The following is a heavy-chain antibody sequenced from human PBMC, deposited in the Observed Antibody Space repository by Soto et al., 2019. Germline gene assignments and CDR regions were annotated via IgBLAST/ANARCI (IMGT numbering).Heavy chain of an antibody. CDR1: GYTFTSYW. CDR3: VRSGTSSGRFSDY. V-gene: IGHV5-51*01. CDR2: IYPSDSDI. D-gene: IGHD2-15*01. J-gene: IGHJ4*02. Sequence: SLKISCKGSGYTFTSYWIGWVRQMPGEGLEWMGVIYPSDSDIRYSPSFPGKVTISADKSITTAYLQWSSLKAADTALYYCVRSGTSSGRFSDYWGQGTLVTVSS.